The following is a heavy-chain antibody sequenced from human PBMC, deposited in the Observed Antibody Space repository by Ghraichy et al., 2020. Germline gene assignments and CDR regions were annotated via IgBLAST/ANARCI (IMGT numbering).Heavy chain of an antibody. Sequence: GGSLRLSCTSSGFTFSTYAMTWVRQAPGKGLDWVSAISADGGAKFYVDSVKGRFTISRDNFKDTLYLQMNSLRAEDTAVYYCAKLWESYSSYWGQGTVVTVSS. CDR1: GFTFSTYA. V-gene: IGHV3-23*01. D-gene: IGHD1-26*01. CDR3: AKLWESYSSY. J-gene: IGHJ4*02. CDR2: ISADGGAK.